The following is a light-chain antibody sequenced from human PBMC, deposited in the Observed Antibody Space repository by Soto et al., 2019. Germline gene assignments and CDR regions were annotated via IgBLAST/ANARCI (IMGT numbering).Light chain of an antibody. CDR3: QHYNSYSEA. CDR1: QGISSY. V-gene: IGKV1-9*01. Sequence: IQLTQSPSSLSASVGDRVTITCRASQGISSYLAWYQQKPGKAPKLLIYAASTLQSGVPSRFSGSGSGTEFTPTISSLQPDDFATYYCQHYNSYSEAFGQGTKVDIK. J-gene: IGKJ1*01. CDR2: AAS.